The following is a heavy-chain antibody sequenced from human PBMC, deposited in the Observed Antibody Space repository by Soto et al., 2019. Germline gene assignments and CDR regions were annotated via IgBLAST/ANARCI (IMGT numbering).Heavy chain of an antibody. V-gene: IGHV3-23*01. D-gene: IGHD3-22*01. J-gene: IGHJ4*02. Sequence: GGSLRLSCAASGFTFSSYAMSWVRQAPGKGLEWVSAISGSGGSTYYADSVKGRFTISRDNSKNTLYLQMNSLKAEDTAVYYCAKDLPQWLLLPNYFDYWGQGTLVTVSS. CDR1: GFTFSSYA. CDR2: ISGSGGST. CDR3: AKDLPQWLLLPNYFDY.